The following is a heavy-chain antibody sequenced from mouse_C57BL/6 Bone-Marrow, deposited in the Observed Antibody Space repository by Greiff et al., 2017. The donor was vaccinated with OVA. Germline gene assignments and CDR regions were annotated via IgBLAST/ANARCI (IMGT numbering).Heavy chain of an antibody. Sequence: EVKLQESGAELVRPGASVKLSCTAPGFNIKADYMHWVKQRPEQGLEWIGWFDPVNGDTASASKFQGKAPITADTSSNTAYMQLSSLTSEDTAVYCCTANDGDGYWGRGTLVTVSA. D-gene: IGHD2-3*01. CDR2: FDPVNGDT. CDR1: GFNIKADY. CDR3: TANDGDGY. J-gene: IGHJ3*01. V-gene: IGHV14-4*01.